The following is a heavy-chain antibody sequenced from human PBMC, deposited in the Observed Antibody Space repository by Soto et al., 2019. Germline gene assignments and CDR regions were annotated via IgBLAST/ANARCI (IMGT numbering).Heavy chain of an antibody. CDR1: GFTFSSYW. V-gene: IGHV3-7*04. Sequence: EVQLVESGGGLVQPGGSLRLSCTASGFTFSSYWMTWVRQAPGKGLEWVANIKQDGNEKYYVDSVKGRFTISRDNAKNSLYRQRNNLGAEDTAVYYCAGGGSLDYWGQGILVTVSS. D-gene: IGHD3-10*01. CDR2: IKQDGNEK. J-gene: IGHJ4*02. CDR3: AGGGSLDY.